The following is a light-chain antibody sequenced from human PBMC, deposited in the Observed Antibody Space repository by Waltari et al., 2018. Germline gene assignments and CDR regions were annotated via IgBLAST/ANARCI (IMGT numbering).Light chain of an antibody. CDR1: QSVSRA. J-gene: IGKJ1*01. V-gene: IGKV3-20*01. CDR2: GAS. CDR3: QHYVRLPAT. Sequence: EIVLTQSPGSLSSSPGERVTLPCRASQSVSRAVAWYQQTPGQAPRLLIFGASNRATDIPDRFSGSGSETDFSLTISRLEPEDFAVYYCQHYVRLPATFGRGTKVEIK.